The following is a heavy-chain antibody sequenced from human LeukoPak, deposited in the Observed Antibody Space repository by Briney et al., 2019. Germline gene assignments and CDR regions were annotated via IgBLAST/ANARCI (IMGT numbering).Heavy chain of an antibody. V-gene: IGHV1-2*02. D-gene: IGHD1-1*01. CDR2: INPNSGGT. J-gene: IGHJ3*02. CDR3: FHRTSAFDI. Sequence: ASVKVSCKASGYTFTSYYMHWVRQAPGQGLEWMGWINPNSGGTNYAQKFQGRVTMTRDTSISTAYMELSSLRSDDTAVYYCFHRTSAFDIWGQGTMVTVSS. CDR1: GYTFTSYY.